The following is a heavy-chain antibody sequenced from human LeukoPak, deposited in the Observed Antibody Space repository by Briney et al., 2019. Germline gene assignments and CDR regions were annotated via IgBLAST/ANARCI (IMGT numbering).Heavy chain of an antibody. CDR1: GVSVSSGSYY. CDR2: IYYSGST. D-gene: IGHD3-10*01. J-gene: IGHJ3*02. V-gene: IGHV4-61*01. Sequence: SETLSLTRTVSGVSVSSGSYYWSWIRQPPGKGLEWIGYIYYSGSTTYNPSLKSRVTMSVDTSKNQFSLNLSSVTAADTAVYYCARRGQSAFDIWGQGTMVTVSS. CDR3: ARRGQSAFDI.